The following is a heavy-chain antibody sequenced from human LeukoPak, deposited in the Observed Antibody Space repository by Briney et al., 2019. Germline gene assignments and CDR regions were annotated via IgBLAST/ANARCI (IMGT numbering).Heavy chain of an antibody. Sequence: GGSLRLSCAVSGFTFSTFSMNWVRQAPGKGLEWVSSISSGSTYTYYADSVKGRFTISRDNAKNSLYLQINSLRAEDTALYYCARRRVVVAATLFDAFDIWGQGTMVTVSS. J-gene: IGHJ3*02. CDR3: ARRRVVVAATLFDAFDI. CDR2: ISSGSTYT. V-gene: IGHV3-21*04. CDR1: GFTFSTFS. D-gene: IGHD2-15*01.